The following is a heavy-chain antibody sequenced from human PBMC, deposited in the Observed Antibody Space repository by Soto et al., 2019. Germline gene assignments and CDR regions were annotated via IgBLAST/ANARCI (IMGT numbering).Heavy chain of an antibody. V-gene: IGHV3-74*01. CDR3: ARAIGFYGMDV. D-gene: IGHD6-25*01. CDR1: GLTFSSYW. Sequence: EVQLVESGGGLVQPGGSLRLSCAASGLTFSSYWMHWVRQAPGKGLVWVSRINSDGSSTDYADSVKGRFTTSRDNAKNTLYLQMNSLRGEDTAVYYCARAIGFYGMDVWGQGTTVTVSS. CDR2: INSDGSST. J-gene: IGHJ6*02.